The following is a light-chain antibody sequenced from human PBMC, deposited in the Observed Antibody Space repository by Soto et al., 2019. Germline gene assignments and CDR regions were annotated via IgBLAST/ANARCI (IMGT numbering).Light chain of an antibody. CDR1: QSVSSH. V-gene: IGKV1-39*01. CDR2: GAS. J-gene: IGKJ1*01. CDR3: QQTYSTPPT. Sequence: DIQMTQSPSSLSASVGDRVTITCRASQSVSSHLNWYQQKPGKAPNLLIYGASSLQGGVPSRISGSESGTDFTLTISSLQPEDFATYYCQQTYSTPPTFGQGTKVEIK.